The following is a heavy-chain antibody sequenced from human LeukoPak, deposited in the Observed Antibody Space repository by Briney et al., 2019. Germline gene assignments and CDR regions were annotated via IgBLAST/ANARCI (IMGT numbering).Heavy chain of an antibody. Sequence: SETLSLTCTVSGGSISSSSYYWGWIRQPPGKGLEWIGSIYYSGSTYYNPSLKSRVTISVDTSKNQFSLKLSSVTAADTAVYCCARGPYGDYLHDAFDIWGQGTMVTVSS. CDR1: GGSISSSSYY. V-gene: IGHV4-39*01. D-gene: IGHD4-17*01. CDR3: ARGPYGDYLHDAFDI. CDR2: IYYSGST. J-gene: IGHJ3*02.